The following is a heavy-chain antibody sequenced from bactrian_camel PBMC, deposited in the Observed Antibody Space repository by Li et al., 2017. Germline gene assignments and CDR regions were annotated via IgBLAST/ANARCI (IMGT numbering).Heavy chain of an antibody. Sequence: HVQLVESGGGSVQAGGSLRLSCAASDSTYDRGYCMAWFRQAPGKEREGVAAIYTGDARTVYYADSVKGRFTISQANAKNTVYLQMNGLKPEDTAMYYCAARSWGAGGRRPRSIEFNYWGQGTQVTVS. D-gene: IGHD5*01. CDR2: IYTGDART. V-gene: IGHV3S1*01. CDR1: DSTYDRGYC. J-gene: IGHJ4*01. CDR3: AARSWGAGGRRPRSIEFNY.